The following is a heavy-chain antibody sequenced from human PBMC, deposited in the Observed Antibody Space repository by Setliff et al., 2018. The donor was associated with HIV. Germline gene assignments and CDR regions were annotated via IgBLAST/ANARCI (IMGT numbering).Heavy chain of an antibody. Sequence: ASVKVSCKASGYTFTGYYMHWVRQAPGQGLEWMGRINPNSGGTNYAQKFQGRVTMTRDTSISTAYMELSRLRSDDTAVYYCARASSRLNCSGGSCYRAPYAFDIWGQGTMVTVSS. CDR2: INPNSGGT. CDR1: GYTFTGYY. D-gene: IGHD2-15*01. CDR3: ARASSRLNCSGGSCYRAPYAFDI. V-gene: IGHV1-2*06. J-gene: IGHJ3*02.